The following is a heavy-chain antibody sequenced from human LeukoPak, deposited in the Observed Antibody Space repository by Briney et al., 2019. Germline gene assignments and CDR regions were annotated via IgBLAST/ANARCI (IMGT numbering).Heavy chain of an antibody. CDR1: GFTFSSYW. D-gene: IGHD1-1*01. V-gene: IGHV3-7*01. CDR3: ARDLWKVFDY. CDR2: IKQDGSEK. Sequence: SGGSLRLSCAASGFTFSSYWMSWVRRPPGRGLEWVANIKQDGSEKYYVDSVKGRFTISRDNAKNSLYLQMNSLRAEDTAVYYCARDLWKVFDYWGQGTLVTVSS. J-gene: IGHJ4*02.